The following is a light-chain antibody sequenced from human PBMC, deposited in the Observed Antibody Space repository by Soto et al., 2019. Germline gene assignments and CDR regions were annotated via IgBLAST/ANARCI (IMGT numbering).Light chain of an antibody. Sequence: QSVLTQPASVSGSPGQSITISCTGSTSDVGAYNYVSWYKHHPGQAPQLMIYEVSNRPSGVSNRFSGSKSGSTASLTISGLQAEDEADYYCCSYAGSYSYAFATGTKVTV. CDR3: CSYAGSYSYA. J-gene: IGLJ1*01. V-gene: IGLV2-14*01. CDR1: TSDVGAYNY. CDR2: EVS.